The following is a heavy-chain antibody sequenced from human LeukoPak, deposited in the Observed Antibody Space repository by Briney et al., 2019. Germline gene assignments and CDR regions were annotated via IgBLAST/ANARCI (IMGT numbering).Heavy chain of an antibody. J-gene: IGHJ4*02. CDR1: GGSISDSRT. CDR2: IHDDGRT. Sequence: SETLSLTCTVSGGSISDSRTWGRVRQPPGQGLEWIANIHDDGRTASNPSLKSRVTISLDTSKNQFSLKVRYVTAADTAFYFCARVLAAAGLDFWGQGTLVTVSS. D-gene: IGHD6-19*01. CDR3: ARVLAAAGLDF. V-gene: IGHV4-39*07.